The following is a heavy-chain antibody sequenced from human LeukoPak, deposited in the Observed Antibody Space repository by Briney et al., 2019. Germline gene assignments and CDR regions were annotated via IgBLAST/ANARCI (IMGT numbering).Heavy chain of an antibody. CDR2: VNPSAGSA. CDR1: GYTFTSYY. CDR3: ARDIGTDAFDI. V-gene: IGHV1-46*01. D-gene: IGHD1-26*01. Sequence: ASVKVSCKASGYTFTSYYIHWVRQAPGQGLEWMGIVNPSAGSATCAQKFQGRVTMTRDTSTTTVYMELSSLRSEDTAVYYCARDIGTDAFDIWGQGTMVTVSS. J-gene: IGHJ3*02.